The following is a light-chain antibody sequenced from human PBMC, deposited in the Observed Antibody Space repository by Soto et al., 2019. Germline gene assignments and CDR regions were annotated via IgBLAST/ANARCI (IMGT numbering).Light chain of an antibody. CDR3: QQRASWPRT. V-gene: IGKV3-20*01. CDR1: QSFSNTY. J-gene: IGKJ2*01. CDR2: GVS. Sequence: EIVLTQSPGTLSLSPGERATLSCRASQSFSNTYLAWYQQKPGHTPRLLIYGVSSRAAGTPDRFSASGSGTDFSLTISSLEPEDFAVYYCQQRASWPRTFGQGTRLEIK.